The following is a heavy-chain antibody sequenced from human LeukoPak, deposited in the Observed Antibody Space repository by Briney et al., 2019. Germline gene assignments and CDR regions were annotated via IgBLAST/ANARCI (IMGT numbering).Heavy chain of an antibody. J-gene: IGHJ4*02. Sequence: GGSLTLPCVGAGFPFSVFHMRWLRQAPGEGLEWVSYFTSGVGFKYYADSVKGRFSISSDDYKNSVFLLMNSRRGVETAVYYCARGRQGSSGSYYCTSWGQGTLVTVSS. CDR3: ARGRQGSSGSYYCTS. V-gene: IGHV3-11*04. CDR1: GFPFSVFH. CDR2: FTSGVGFK. D-gene: IGHD3-22*01.